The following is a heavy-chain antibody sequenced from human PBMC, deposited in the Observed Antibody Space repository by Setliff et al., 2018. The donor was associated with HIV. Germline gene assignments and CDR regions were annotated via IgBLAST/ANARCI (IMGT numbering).Heavy chain of an antibody. D-gene: IGHD6-6*01. V-gene: IGHV1-18*01. CDR1: GYSFSSYG. J-gene: IGHJ5*02. CDR2: MSTDNGNA. Sequence: GASVKVSCKASGYSFSSYGIGWVRLAPGQGLEWMGWMSTDNGNANYAQKFQGRVTITRDTSASTAYMELSSLRSEDTAVHYCARGFSVYSSSDPLLNWFDPWGQGTQVTVSS. CDR3: ARGFSVYSSSDPLLNWFDP.